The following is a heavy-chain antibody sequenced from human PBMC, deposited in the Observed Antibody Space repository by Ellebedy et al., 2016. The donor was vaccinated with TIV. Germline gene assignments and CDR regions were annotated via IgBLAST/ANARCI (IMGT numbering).Heavy chain of an antibody. V-gene: IGHV4-39*01. Sequence: SETLSLXXSVSGGSIRSSSYYWGWIRQPPGKGLEWIGTIYYGGRTYYNPSLKSRVTISADMSKNQLYLKLSSVTAADTAVYYCATEGFGELSNYWGQGTLVTVSS. D-gene: IGHD3-10*01. CDR3: ATEGFGELSNY. J-gene: IGHJ4*02. CDR1: GGSIRSSSYY. CDR2: IYYGGRT.